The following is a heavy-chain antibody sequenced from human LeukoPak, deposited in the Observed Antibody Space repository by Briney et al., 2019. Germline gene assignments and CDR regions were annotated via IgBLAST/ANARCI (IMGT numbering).Heavy chain of an antibody. Sequence: GGSLRLSCSASGFTFSNYAMHCVRQAPGKGLEYVSGINNNGGSTYYADSVKGRFSISRDNSKNAVYLQMSSLGPEDTAVYYCVDDFWSGYSAMGWGQGTLVTVSS. V-gene: IGHV3-64D*09. CDR2: INNNGGST. D-gene: IGHD3-3*01. CDR3: VDDFWSGYSAMG. CDR1: GFTFSNYA. J-gene: IGHJ4*02.